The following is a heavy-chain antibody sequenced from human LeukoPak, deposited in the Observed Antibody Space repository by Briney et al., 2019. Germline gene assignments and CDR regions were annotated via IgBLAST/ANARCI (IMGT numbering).Heavy chain of an antibody. V-gene: IGHV4-30-4*01. CDR2: IYYSGST. D-gene: IGHD6-13*01. J-gene: IGHJ3*02. Sequence: SQTLSLTCTVSGGSISSGDYYWSWIRQPPGKGLEWIGYIYYSGSTYYNPSLKSRVTISVDTSKNQFSLKLSSVTAADTAVYYCARAEYSSSHNDAFDIXXXGXMVTVSS. CDR1: GGSISSGDYY. CDR3: ARAEYSSSHNDAFDI.